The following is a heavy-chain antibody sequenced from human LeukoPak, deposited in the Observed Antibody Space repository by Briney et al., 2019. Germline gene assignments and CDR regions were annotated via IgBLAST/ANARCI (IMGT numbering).Heavy chain of an antibody. D-gene: IGHD3-3*01. Sequence: GGSLRLSCAASGFTFSSYGMHWVRQAPGKGLVWVSRINSDGSSTSYADSVKGRFTISRDNAKNTLYLQMNSLRAEDTAVYYCARSGLDYDFWSGSDYWGQGTLVTVSS. CDR1: GFTFSSYG. J-gene: IGHJ4*02. CDR3: ARSGLDYDFWSGSDY. CDR2: INSDGSST. V-gene: IGHV3-74*01.